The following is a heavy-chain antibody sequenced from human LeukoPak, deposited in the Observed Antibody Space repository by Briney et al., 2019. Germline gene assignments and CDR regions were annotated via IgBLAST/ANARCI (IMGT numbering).Heavy chain of an antibody. D-gene: IGHD3-22*01. J-gene: IGHJ4*02. CDR1: GFPFSNAW. CDR2: IYSGGST. CDR3: ARGMGNYYDSSGYLLLN. Sequence: PGGSLRLSCAASGFPFSNAWMSWVRQAPGKGLGWVSVIYSGGSTYYADSVKGRFTISRHNSKNTLYLQMNSLRAEDTAVYYCARGMGNYYDSSGYLLLNWGQGTLVTVSS. V-gene: IGHV3-53*04.